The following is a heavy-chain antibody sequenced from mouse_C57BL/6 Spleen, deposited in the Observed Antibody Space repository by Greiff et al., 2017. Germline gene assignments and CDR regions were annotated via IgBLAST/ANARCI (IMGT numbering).Heavy chain of an antibody. V-gene: IGHV5-9-1*02. CDR3: TRDGDGSSYYFDY. D-gene: IGHD1-1*01. CDR2: ISSGGDYI. Sequence: EVHLVESGEGLVKPGGSLKLSCAASGFTFSSYAMSWVRQTPEKRLEWVAYISSGGDYIYYADTVKGRFTISRDNARNTLYLQMSSLKSEDTAMYYCTRDGDGSSYYFDYWGQGTTLTVSS. J-gene: IGHJ2*01. CDR1: GFTFSSYA.